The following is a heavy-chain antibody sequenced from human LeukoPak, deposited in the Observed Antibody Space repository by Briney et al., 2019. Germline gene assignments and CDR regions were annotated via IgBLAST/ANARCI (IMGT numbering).Heavy chain of an antibody. J-gene: IGHJ4*02. CDR3: AMGRFRRWGY. D-gene: IGHD4-23*01. V-gene: IGHV4-34*01. Sequence: SETLSLTCAVYGGSFSGYYWSWIRQPPGKGLGWIGEINHSGSTNYNPSLKSRITISVDTSKNQFSLKLSSVTAADTAVYYCAMGRFRRWGYWGQGTLVTVSS. CDR2: INHSGST. CDR1: GGSFSGYY.